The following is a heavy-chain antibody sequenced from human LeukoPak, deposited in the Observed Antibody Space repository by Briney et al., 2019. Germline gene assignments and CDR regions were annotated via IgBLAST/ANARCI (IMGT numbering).Heavy chain of an antibody. CDR3: ARGIDSFDY. Sequence: PSETLSLTCAVSGFSISSGYYWGWIRQPPGKGLEWIGTIYHGGSTYYNPSLKSRVTISVVTSKNQFSLKLSSVIAADTAVYYCARGIDSFDYWGQGTLVTVSS. CDR2: IYHGGST. CDR1: GFSISSGYY. J-gene: IGHJ4*02. V-gene: IGHV4-38-2*01. D-gene: IGHD3-22*01.